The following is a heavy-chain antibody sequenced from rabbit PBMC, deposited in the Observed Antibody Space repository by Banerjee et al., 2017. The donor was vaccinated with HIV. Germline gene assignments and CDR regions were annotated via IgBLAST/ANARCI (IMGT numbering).Heavy chain of an antibody. CDR2: IDPVFGST. J-gene: IGHJ4*01. Sequence: QEHLEESGGDLVKPEGSLTLTCTASGFSFNSSYWICWVRQAPGKGLEWIGYIDPVFGSTYYASWVNGRFTISSHNAQNTLYLQLNSLTAADTATYFCGNHWFNLWGQGTLVTVS. D-gene: IGHD5-1*01. CDR1: GFSFNSSYW. V-gene: IGHV1S45*01. CDR3: GNHWFNL.